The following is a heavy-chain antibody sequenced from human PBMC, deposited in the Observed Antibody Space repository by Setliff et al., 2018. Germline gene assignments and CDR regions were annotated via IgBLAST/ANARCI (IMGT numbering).Heavy chain of an antibody. Sequence: ASVKVSCKASGYTFTNYAMSWMRQAPGQGLEWMGWTSPYNGNTNYAQRFQGRVTMTSDTSTTTVYMELTSLKSDDTAVYYCVRGPGPSVVVAMPFDRWGQGTLVTVSS. D-gene: IGHD5-12*01. V-gene: IGHV1-18*04. J-gene: IGHJ4*02. CDR1: GYTFTNYA. CDR3: VRGPGPSVVVAMPFDR. CDR2: TSPYNGNT.